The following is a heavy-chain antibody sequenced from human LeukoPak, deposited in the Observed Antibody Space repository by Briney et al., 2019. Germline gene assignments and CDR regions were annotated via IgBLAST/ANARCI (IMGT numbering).Heavy chain of an antibody. CDR2: ISGSGDST. V-gene: IGHV3-23*01. Sequence: GGSLRLSCAASGFTFSNYAMSWVRQAPGKGLEWVSGISGSGDSTHYADSVKGRFTISRDNSKNTLYLQMISLRAEDTAVYYCAKDLSIAVAGPNYYYYGMDVWGQGTTVTVSS. CDR1: GFTFSNYA. CDR3: AKDLSIAVAGPNYYYYGMDV. J-gene: IGHJ6*02. D-gene: IGHD6-19*01.